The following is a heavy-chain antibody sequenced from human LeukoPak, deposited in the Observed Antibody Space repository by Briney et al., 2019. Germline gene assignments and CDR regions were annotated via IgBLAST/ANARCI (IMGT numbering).Heavy chain of an antibody. J-gene: IGHJ4*02. V-gene: IGHV4-59*01. CDR2: IYYSGST. CDR3: TRTSCSGDCYWHDY. D-gene: IGHD2-21*02. CDR1: GGSISPYY. Sequence: SETLSLTYTVSGGSISPYYWSWVRQPPGKGLEWIGYIYYSGSTNYNPSLKSRVTISVDTSKNQFSLKLSSVTAADTAVYHCTRTSCSGDCYWHDYWGQGTLVTVSS.